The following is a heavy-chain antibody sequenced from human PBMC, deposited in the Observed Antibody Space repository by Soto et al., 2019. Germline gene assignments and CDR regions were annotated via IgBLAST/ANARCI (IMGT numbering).Heavy chain of an antibody. J-gene: IGHJ5*02. CDR1: GFTVSSNY. D-gene: IGHD3-3*01. CDR2: IYSGGST. Sequence: PGGSLRLSCAASGFTVSSNYMSWVRQAPGKGLEWVSVIYSGGSTYYADSVKGRFTISRDNSKNTLYLQMNSLRAEDTAVYYCARVYYDFWSGSYAWFDPWGQGTLVTVSS. V-gene: IGHV3-53*01. CDR3: ARVYYDFWSGSYAWFDP.